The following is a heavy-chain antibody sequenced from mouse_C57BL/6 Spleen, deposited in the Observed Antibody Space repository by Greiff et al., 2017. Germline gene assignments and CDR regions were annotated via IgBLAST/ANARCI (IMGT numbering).Heavy chain of an antibody. V-gene: IGHV7-3*01. CDR2: IRNKANGYTT. CDR3: ARYPSYYYGSSYAMDY. CDR1: GFTFTDYY. D-gene: IGHD1-1*01. J-gene: IGHJ4*01. Sequence: EVKLQESGGGLVQPGGSLSLSCAASGFTFTDYYMSWVRQPPGKALEWLGFIRNKANGYTTEYSVSVKGRFTISRDNSQSSLYLQMNALRAEDSATYYCARYPSYYYGSSYAMDYWGQGTSVTVSS.